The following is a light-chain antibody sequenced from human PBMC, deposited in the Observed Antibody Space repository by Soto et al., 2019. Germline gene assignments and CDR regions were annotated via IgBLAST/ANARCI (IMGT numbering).Light chain of an antibody. CDR2: DAS. Sequence: EIVFTQSPGTLSLSPGERATLSCRASQSVSSSYLAWYQQKPGQAPRLLIYDASQRATGIAARFSGSGSGTDFTLTISSLEPEDFALYYCQHRSNWPAFGGGTKVDNK. CDR1: QSVSSSY. CDR3: QHRSNWPA. V-gene: IGKV3D-20*02. J-gene: IGKJ4*01.